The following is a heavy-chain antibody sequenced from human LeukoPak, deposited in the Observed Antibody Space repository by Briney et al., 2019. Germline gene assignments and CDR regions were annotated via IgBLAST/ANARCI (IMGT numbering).Heavy chain of an antibody. J-gene: IGHJ4*02. CDR2: INPNSGGT. V-gene: IGHV1-2*02. Sequence: ASVKVSCKASGYTFTGYYTHWVRQAPGQGLEWMGWINPNSGGTNYAQKFQGRVTMTRDTSISTAYMELSRLRSDDTAVYYCATLTRLLWFGWETFDYWGQGTLVTVSS. D-gene: IGHD3-10*01. CDR3: ATLTRLLWFGWETFDY. CDR1: GYTFTGYY.